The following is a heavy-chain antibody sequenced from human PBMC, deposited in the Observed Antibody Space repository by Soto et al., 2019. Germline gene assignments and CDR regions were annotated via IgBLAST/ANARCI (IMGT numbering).Heavy chain of an antibody. CDR2: ISAYNGNT. V-gene: IGHV1-18*04. J-gene: IGHJ6*04. Sequence: ASVKVSCKASGYTFTSYGISWVRQAPGQGLEWMGWISAYNGNTNYAQKLQGRVTMTTDTSTSTAYMELRSLRSDDTAVYYCARVRWSYDFWSGYPSGMDVWGKGTTVTVSS. CDR1: GYTFTSYG. CDR3: ARVRWSYDFWSGYPSGMDV. D-gene: IGHD3-3*01.